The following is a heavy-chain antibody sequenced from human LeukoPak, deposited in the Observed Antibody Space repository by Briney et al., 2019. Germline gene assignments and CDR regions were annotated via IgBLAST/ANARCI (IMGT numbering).Heavy chain of an antibody. V-gene: IGHV1-18*01. J-gene: IGHJ6*02. CDR2: ISAYNGNT. Sequence: ASVKVSCKASGYTFTSYGISWVRQAPGQGLEWMGWISAYNGNTNYAQKLQGRVTMTTDTSTSTAYMELRSLRSDDTAVYYCARRNIVATHYGMDVWGQGTTVTVSS. CDR3: ARRNIVATHYGMDV. D-gene: IGHD5-12*01. CDR1: GYTFTSYG.